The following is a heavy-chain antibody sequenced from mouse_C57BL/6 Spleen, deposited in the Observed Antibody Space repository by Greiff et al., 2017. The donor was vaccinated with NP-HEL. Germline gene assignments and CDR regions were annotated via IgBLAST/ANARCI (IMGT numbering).Heavy chain of an antibody. Sequence: EVKVVESEGGLVQPGSSMKLSCTASGFTFSDYYMAWVRQVPEKGLEWVANINYDGSSTYYLDSLKSRFIISRDNAKNILYLQMSSLKSEDTATYYCARRDYGSTFAYWGQGTLVTVSA. D-gene: IGHD1-1*01. CDR2: INYDGSST. CDR1: GFTFSDYY. J-gene: IGHJ3*01. CDR3: ARRDYGSTFAY. V-gene: IGHV5-16*02.